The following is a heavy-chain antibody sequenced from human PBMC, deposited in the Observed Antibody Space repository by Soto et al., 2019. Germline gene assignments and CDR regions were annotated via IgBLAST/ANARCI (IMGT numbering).Heavy chain of an antibody. V-gene: IGHV3-73*01. CDR3: GMATPLVTDGMDV. Sequence: EVQLVESGGGLVQPGGSLKLSCAASGFTFSGSAMHWVRQASGKGLEWVGRIRSKADSYATAYAASVKGRFTISSDDSKNTASLQMASLETEDTAGYYCGMATPLVTDGMDVWGQGNTVTVSS. J-gene: IGHJ6*02. CDR1: GFTFSGSA. CDR2: IRSKADSYAT. D-gene: IGHD5-18*01.